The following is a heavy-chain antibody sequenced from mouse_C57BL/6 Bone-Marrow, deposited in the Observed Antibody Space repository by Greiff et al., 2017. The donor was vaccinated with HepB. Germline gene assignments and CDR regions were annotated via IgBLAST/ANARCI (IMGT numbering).Heavy chain of an antibody. CDR1: GYTFTSYW. CDR3: AREGLYWAPTAWFAY. D-gene: IGHD6-5*01. J-gene: IGHJ3*01. V-gene: IGHV1-69*01. Sequence: QVHVKQPGAELVMPGASVKLSCKASGYTFTSYWMHWVKQRPGQGLEWIGEIDPSDSYTNYNQKFKGKSTLTVDKSSSTAYMQLSSLTSEDSAVYFCAREGLYWAPTAWFAYWGQGTLVTVSA. CDR2: IDPSDSYT.